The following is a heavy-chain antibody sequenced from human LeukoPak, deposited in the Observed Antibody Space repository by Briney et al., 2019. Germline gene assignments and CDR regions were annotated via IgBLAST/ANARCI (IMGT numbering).Heavy chain of an antibody. CDR1: GFTFSSYE. CDR2: INHSGST. CDR3: ARHAWLRSQVGYYYYYMDV. Sequence: LRLSCAASGFTFSSYEMNWVRQPSGKGLEWIGEINHSGSTNYNPSLKSRVTISVDTSKNQFSLKLSSVTAADTAVYYCARHAWLRSQVGYYYYYMDVWGKGTTVTISS. J-gene: IGHJ6*03. D-gene: IGHD5-12*01. V-gene: IGHV4-34*01.